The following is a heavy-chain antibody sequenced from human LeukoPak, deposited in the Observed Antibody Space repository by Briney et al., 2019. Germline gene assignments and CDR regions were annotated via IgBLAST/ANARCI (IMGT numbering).Heavy chain of an antibody. Sequence: SETLSLTCTVSGYFIRNGYYWSWIRQPPGKGLEWIGYIYYSGSTNYNPSLKSRVTISVDTSKNQFSLKLSSVTAADTAVYYCARDWTGFDYWGQGTLVTVSS. CDR1: GYFIRNGYY. V-gene: IGHV4-59*01. D-gene: IGHD3/OR15-3a*01. CDR3: ARDWTGFDY. J-gene: IGHJ4*02. CDR2: IYYSGST.